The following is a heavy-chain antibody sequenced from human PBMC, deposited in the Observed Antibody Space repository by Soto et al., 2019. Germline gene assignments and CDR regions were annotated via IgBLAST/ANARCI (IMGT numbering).Heavy chain of an antibody. Sequence: QLQLQESGPGLVKPSETLSLTCTVSGGSISSSSYYWGWIRQPPGKGLEWIGSIYYSGSTYYNPSLKRRVTISVDTSKNQFSLKVSSVTAADTAVYYWARRVSGTTVAGYYIDVWGKGTTVTVSS. J-gene: IGHJ6*03. CDR3: ARRVSGTTVAGYYIDV. D-gene: IGHD4-17*01. CDR2: IYYSGST. V-gene: IGHV4-39*01. CDR1: GGSISSSSYY.